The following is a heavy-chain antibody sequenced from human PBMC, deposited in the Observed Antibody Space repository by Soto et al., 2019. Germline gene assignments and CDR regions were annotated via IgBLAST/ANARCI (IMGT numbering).Heavy chain of an antibody. J-gene: IGHJ6*02. CDR1: GFTFSSYS. CDR3: ARDYSLGYYYYGMDV. V-gene: IGHV3-21*01. D-gene: IGHD3-16*02. CDR2: ISSSSSYI. Sequence: GGSLRLSCAASGFTFSSYSMNWVRQAPGKGLEWVSSISSSSSYIYYADSVKGRFTISRDNAKNSLYLQMNSLRAEDTAVYYCARDYSLGYYYYGMDVWGQGTTVTVSS.